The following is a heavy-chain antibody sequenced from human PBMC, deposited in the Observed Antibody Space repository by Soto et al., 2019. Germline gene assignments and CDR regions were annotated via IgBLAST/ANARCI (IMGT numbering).Heavy chain of an antibody. V-gene: IGHV3-21*01. D-gene: IGHD3-22*01. CDR3: ARDQLYYNDISGRPLNAFDV. CDR1: GFTFSSYS. Sequence: GGSLRLSCAVSGFTFSSYSINWVRQAPGGKLEWVSSISSSSTYIYYADSVKGRFTISRDNAKNSLFLQMNSLRAEDTAVYYCARDQLYYNDISGRPLNAFDVWGQGTMVTVSS. J-gene: IGHJ3*01. CDR2: ISSSSTYI.